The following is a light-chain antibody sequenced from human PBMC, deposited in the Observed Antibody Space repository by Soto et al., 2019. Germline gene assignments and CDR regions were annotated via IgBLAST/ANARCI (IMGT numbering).Light chain of an antibody. CDR1: SSDVGGYNY. CDR2: EVT. V-gene: IGLV2-14*01. CDR3: SSYTSGSTYVFGTYV. J-gene: IGLJ1*01. Sequence: QSVLTQPASVSGSPGQSITISCTGTSSDVGGYNYVSWYQQHPGKAPKLMIYEVTNRPSGVSDRFSGSKSGNTASLTISGLQAEDEADYYCSSYTSGSTYVFGTYVFGTGTQLTVL.